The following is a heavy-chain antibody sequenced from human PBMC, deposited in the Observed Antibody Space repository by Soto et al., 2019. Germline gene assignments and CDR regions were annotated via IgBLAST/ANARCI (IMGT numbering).Heavy chain of an antibody. CDR2: IYYSGST. CDR1: GGSISSSSYY. CDR3: ARRYSSGWLVAFDI. V-gene: IGHV4-39*01. Sequence: TSETLSLTCTVSGGSISSSSYYWGWIRQPPGKGLEWIGSIYYSGSTYYNPSLKSRVTISVDTSKNQFSLKLSSVTAADTAVYYCARRYSSGWLVAFDIWGQGTMVTV. J-gene: IGHJ3*02. D-gene: IGHD6-19*01.